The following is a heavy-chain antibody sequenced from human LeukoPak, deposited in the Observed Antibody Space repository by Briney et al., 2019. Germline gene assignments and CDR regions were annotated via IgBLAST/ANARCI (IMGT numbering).Heavy chain of an antibody. V-gene: IGHV4-38-2*01. CDR1: GYSISSGYY. J-gene: IGHJ4*02. D-gene: IGHD6-19*01. Sequence: PSETLSLTCAVSGYSISSGYYWGWIRQTPGKGLEWIGSIYHSGSTYYNPSLKSRVTISVDTSKNQFSLKLSSVTAADTAVYYCASQIIAVAGTIDYWGQGTLVTVSS. CDR2: IYHSGST. CDR3: ASQIIAVAGTIDY.